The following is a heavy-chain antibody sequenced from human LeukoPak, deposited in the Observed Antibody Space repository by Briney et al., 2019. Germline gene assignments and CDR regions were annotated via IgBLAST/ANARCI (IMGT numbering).Heavy chain of an antibody. CDR3: ARRYITGWHFDY. J-gene: IGHJ4*02. Sequence: PGGSLRLSCATSGFTVSSNYMSWVRQAPGKGLEWVSVIYSGGSTYYADSAKGRFTISRDNSENTLHLQMNSLRAEDTAVYYCARRYITGWHFDYWGQGTLVTVSS. D-gene: IGHD6-19*01. CDR1: GFTVSSNY. V-gene: IGHV3-66*01. CDR2: IYSGGST.